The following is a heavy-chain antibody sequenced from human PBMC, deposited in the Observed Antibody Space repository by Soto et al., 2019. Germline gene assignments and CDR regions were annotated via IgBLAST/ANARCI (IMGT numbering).Heavy chain of an antibody. CDR3: ARVGTSAGTFGFFDY. CDR1: GGSITSNGYH. CDR2: IDYRGSA. D-gene: IGHD6-13*01. V-gene: IGHV4-31*03. Sequence: SETLSLTCTVSGGSITSNGYHWTWIRQLPGEGLEWIGYIDYRGSAYSNPSLKSRVTMSLDTSKSQFSLSLSSVTAADTAVYYCARVGTSAGTFGFFDYWGQGTPVTVSS. J-gene: IGHJ4*02.